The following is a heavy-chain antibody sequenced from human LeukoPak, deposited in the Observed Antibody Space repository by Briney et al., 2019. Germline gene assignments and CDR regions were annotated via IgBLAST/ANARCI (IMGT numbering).Heavy chain of an antibody. J-gene: IGHJ4*02. CDR1: GFTFSNAW. V-gene: IGHV3-15*01. Sequence: GGSLRLPCAASGFTFSNAWMSWVRQAPGKGLEWVGRIKSKTDGGTTDYAAPVKGRFTISRDDSKNTLYLQMNSLKTEDTAVYYCTTYVWGSYRYHYWGQGTLVTVSS. CDR2: IKSKTDGGTT. CDR3: TTYVWGSYRYHY. D-gene: IGHD3-16*02.